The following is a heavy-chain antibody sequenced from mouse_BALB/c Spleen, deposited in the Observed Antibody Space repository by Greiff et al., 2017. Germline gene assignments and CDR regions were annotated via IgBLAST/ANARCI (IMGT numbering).Heavy chain of an antibody. V-gene: IGHV14-3*02. J-gene: IGHJ1*01. CDR1: GFNIKDTY. D-gene: IGHD2-1*01. Sequence: VQVKQSGAELVKPGASVKLSCTASGFNIKDTYMHWVKQRPEQGLEWIGRIDPANGNTKYDPKFQGKATITADTSSNTAYLQLSSLTSEDTAVYYCAREGNYGDLDVWGEGTTVTVSS. CDR3: AREGNYGDLDV. CDR2: IDPANGNT.